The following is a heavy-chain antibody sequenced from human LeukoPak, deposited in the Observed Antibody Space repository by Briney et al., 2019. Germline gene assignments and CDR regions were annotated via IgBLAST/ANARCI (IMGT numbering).Heavy chain of an antibody. J-gene: IGHJ3*02. V-gene: IGHV3-9*01. CDR2: ISWNSGSI. Sequence: GGSLRLSCAASGFTFDDYAMHWVRQAPGKGLEWVSGISWNSGSICYADSVKGRFTISRDNAKNSLYLQMNSLRAEDTALYYCAKVSNLYDSSGYYGAFDIWGQGTMVTVSS. D-gene: IGHD3-22*01. CDR3: AKVSNLYDSSGYYGAFDI. CDR1: GFTFDDYA.